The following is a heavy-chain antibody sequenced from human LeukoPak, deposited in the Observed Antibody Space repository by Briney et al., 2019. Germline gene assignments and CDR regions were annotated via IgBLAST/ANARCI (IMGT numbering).Heavy chain of an antibody. CDR1: GFTFSSYW. D-gene: IGHD6-6*01. V-gene: IGHV3-7*01. CDR3: ARDRPRRYNWFDP. Sequence: GGSLRLSCAASGFTFSSYWMSWVRQAPGKGLEWVANIKQDGSEKYYVDSVKGRFTISRDNAKNSLYLQMNSLRAEDTAVYYCARDRPRRYNWFDPWGQGTLVTVSS. CDR2: IKQDGSEK. J-gene: IGHJ5*02.